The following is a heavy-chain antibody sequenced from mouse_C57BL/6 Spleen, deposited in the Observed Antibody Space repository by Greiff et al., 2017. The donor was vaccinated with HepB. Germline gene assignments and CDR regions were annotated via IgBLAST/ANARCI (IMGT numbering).Heavy chain of an antibody. CDR1: GFTFSDYG. Sequence: EVKVEESGGGLVKPGGSLKLSCAASGFTFSDYGMHWVRQAPEKGLEWVAYISSGSSTIYYADTVKGRFTISRDNAKNTLFLQMTSLRSEDTAMYYCARKDGYPFAYWGQGTLVTVSA. CDR3: ARKDGYPFAY. J-gene: IGHJ3*01. V-gene: IGHV5-17*01. CDR2: ISSGSSTI. D-gene: IGHD2-3*01.